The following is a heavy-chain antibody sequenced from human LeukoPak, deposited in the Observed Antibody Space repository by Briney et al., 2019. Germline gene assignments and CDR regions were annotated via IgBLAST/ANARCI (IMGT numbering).Heavy chain of an antibody. V-gene: IGHV3-23*01. CDR3: NYGDLDY. J-gene: IGHJ4*02. CDR2: ISGSGSST. CDR1: GFTFSSYA. Sequence: GGSLRLSCAASGFTFSSYAMSWVRQAPGKGLEWVSAISGSGSSTYYADSVKGRFTLSRDNSKNTLYLQMNSLRVEDTAVYYCNYGDLDYWDRGTLVTVSS. D-gene: IGHD4-17*01.